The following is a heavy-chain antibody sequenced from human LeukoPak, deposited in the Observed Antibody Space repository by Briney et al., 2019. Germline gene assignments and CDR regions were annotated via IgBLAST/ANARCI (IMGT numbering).Heavy chain of an antibody. Sequence: ASVKVSCKASGYTFTSYGISWVRQAPGQGLEWMGWISANDGDTDYPPKLQDRVTMTTDTYTSTAYMELRSLRSDDTAMYYCARESHETREDYWGQGTLVTVSS. V-gene: IGHV1-18*01. D-gene: IGHD1-1*01. CDR1: GYTFTSYG. J-gene: IGHJ4*02. CDR2: ISANDGDT. CDR3: ARESHETREDY.